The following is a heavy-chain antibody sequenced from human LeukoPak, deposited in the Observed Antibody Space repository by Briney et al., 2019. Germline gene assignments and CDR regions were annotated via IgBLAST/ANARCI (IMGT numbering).Heavy chain of an antibody. CDR3: ARLSIGITICGGDYFDY. D-gene: IGHD3-3*01. V-gene: IGHV4-39*01. Sequence: SEPLTLPCSVSGGSISSSSSYGGWIRQPPGRGLGWFGSIYYSGSTYCNPSLTSHVPISVDTSKNQISLNLSSVTAADTAVYYCARLSIGITICGGDYFDYWGQGTLVTVSS. CDR2: IYYSGST. J-gene: IGHJ4*02. CDR1: GGSISSSSSY.